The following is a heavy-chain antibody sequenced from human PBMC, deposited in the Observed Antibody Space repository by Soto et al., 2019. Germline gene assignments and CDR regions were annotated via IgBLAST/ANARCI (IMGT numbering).Heavy chain of an antibody. Sequence: ASVKVSCKASGGTFSGHGIAWVRQVPGQGLEWMGGIMPTFGSATYAPNFQGRVTISADKSTSTAYMELSSLRSEDTAVYFCASERSAQYFDYWGQGTLVTVSS. V-gene: IGHV1-69*06. CDR1: GGTFSGHG. J-gene: IGHJ4*02. CDR3: ASERSAQYFDY. D-gene: IGHD1-26*01. CDR2: IMPTFGSA.